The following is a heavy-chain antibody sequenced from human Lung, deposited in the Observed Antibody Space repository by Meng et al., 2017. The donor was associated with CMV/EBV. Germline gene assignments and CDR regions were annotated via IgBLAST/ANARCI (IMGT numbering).Heavy chain of an antibody. V-gene: IGHV1-2*02. J-gene: IGHJ4*02. Sequence: ASVXVSCKASGYTFTAHYFHWVRRAPGQGLEWMGWIHPHRGDTNYAQQFQGRVTLTRDTSINTGYMELTRLTSDDTAVYYCARDNNWGPDYWGQGTLVTFSS. CDR3: ARDNNWGPDY. CDR2: IHPHRGDT. D-gene: IGHD7-27*01. CDR1: GYTFTAHY.